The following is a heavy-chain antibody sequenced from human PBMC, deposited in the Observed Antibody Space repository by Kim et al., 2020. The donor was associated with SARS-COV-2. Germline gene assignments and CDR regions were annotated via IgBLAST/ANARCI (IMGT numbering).Heavy chain of an antibody. D-gene: IGHD3-22*01. CDR1: GYTFTSYD. CDR2: MNPNSGNT. Sequence: ASVKVSCKASGYTFTSYDINWVRQATGQGLEWMGWMNPNSGNTGYAQKFQGRVTMTRNTSISTAYMELSSLRSEDTAVYYCARGRWYYDSPGYYYYGMDVWGQGTTVTVSS. CDR3: ARGRWYYDSPGYYYYGMDV. V-gene: IGHV1-8*01. J-gene: IGHJ6*02.